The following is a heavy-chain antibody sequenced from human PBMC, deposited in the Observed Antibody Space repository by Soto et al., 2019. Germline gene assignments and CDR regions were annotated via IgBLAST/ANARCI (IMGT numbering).Heavy chain of an antibody. CDR2: VTGGNGDT. Sequence: QVQLVQSGAEVKEPGASVKLSCKASGFTFTSHVVHWVRQAPGQRLEWMGWVTGGNGDTKYSQKFQGRVTITRDISATTGYMELSRLTSEDKAIYYCARDSGVRGPSGDLDYWGQGTLVTVSS. CDR1: GFTFTSHV. J-gene: IGHJ4*02. V-gene: IGHV1-3*01. D-gene: IGHD3-10*02. CDR3: ARDSGVRGPSGDLDY.